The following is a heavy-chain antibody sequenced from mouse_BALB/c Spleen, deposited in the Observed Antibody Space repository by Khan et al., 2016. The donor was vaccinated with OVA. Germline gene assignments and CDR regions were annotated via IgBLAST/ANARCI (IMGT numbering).Heavy chain of an antibody. D-gene: IGHD2-2*01. V-gene: IGHV1S135*01. J-gene: IGHJ3*01. Sequence: VQLKQSGPELMKPGAAVKISCKASGYSFTTYYIHWVLPSPGKSLEWIGYIDPFSGGATYNQKFKGKATLTVDKSSSTAYINLSNLTSEDSAVYYCTRHGYVAWFTYWGQGTLVTVSA. CDR2: IDPFSGGA. CDR3: TRHGYVAWFTY. CDR1: GYSFTTYY.